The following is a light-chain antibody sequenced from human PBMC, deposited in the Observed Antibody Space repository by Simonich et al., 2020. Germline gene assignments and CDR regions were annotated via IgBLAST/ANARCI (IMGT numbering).Light chain of an antibody. CDR1: SSDVGGYNY. CDR3: CSYAGSYTLV. V-gene: IGLV2-11*01. CDR2: DFS. J-gene: IGLJ2*01. Sequence: QSALTQPRSVSGSPGQSVPISCTGTSSDVGGYNYVSWYQQNPGKAPKLMIYDFSKRPSGVPDRFSGSKSGNTASLTISGLQAEDEADYYCCSYAGSYTLVFGGGTKLTVL.